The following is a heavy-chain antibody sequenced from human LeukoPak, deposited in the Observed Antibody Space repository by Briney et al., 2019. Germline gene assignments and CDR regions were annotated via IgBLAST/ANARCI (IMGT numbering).Heavy chain of an antibody. J-gene: IGHJ4*02. Sequence: ASVKVSCKASGYTFTSYDINWVRQATGQGLEWMGWMNPNSGNTGYAQKFQGRVTMTRNTSISTAYMELSSLRSEDTAVYYCAGGRYCSGGSCRTGVITTRGDYWGQGTLVTVSS. CDR1: GYTFTSYD. D-gene: IGHD2-15*01. CDR3: AGGRYCSGGSCRTGVITTRGDY. V-gene: IGHV1-8*01. CDR2: MNPNSGNT.